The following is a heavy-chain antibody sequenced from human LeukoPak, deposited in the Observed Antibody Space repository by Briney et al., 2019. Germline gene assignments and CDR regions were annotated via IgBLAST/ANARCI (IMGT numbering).Heavy chain of an antibody. D-gene: IGHD6-19*01. J-gene: IGHJ4*02. CDR3: ARDTTSGWSFDY. CDR2: ILGNGHAS. CDR1: GLTFSSYP. V-gene: IGHV3-64*02. Sequence: GGCLRLSCTASGLTFSSYPMHWVRQAPGKGLEYVSAILGNGHASFYADSVKDRFTISRDNSKNTLYLQMGSLRPDDMAVYYCARDTTSGWSFDYWGQGTQVTVSS.